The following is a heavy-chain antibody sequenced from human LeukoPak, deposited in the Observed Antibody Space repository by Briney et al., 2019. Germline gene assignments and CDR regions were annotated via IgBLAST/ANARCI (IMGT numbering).Heavy chain of an antibody. Sequence: SETLSLTCTVSGDSISSSSYYWGWVRQPPGKGLEWIGSIYYSGSTYYNPSLKSRVTISVDTSKNQFSLKLSSVTAADTAVYYCARHQEGNYYYYYYGMDVWGQGTTVTVSS. V-gene: IGHV4-39*01. CDR2: IYYSGST. J-gene: IGHJ6*02. CDR3: ARHQEGNYYYYYYGMDV. CDR1: GDSISSSSYY.